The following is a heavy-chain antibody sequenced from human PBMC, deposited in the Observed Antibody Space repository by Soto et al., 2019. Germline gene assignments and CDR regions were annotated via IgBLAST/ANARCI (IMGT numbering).Heavy chain of an antibody. J-gene: IGHJ3*01. D-gene: IGHD3-3*01. Sequence: GGSLRLSCAASGFTFDDYAMHWVRQTPGKGLEWVSGISSNSAYIDYGDSVKGRFTISRDNAKKSLYLQMNSLRAEDTAFYYCAKDVGRTFNSFHLWGLGTMVTVSS. CDR2: ISSNSAYI. V-gene: IGHV3-9*01. CDR3: AKDVGRTFNSFHL. CDR1: GFTFDDYA.